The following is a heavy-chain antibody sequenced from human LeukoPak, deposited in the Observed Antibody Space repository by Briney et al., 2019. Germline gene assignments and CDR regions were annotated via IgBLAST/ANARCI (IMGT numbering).Heavy chain of an antibody. J-gene: IGHJ4*02. CDR1: GFTFSSSA. CDR3: AKQLGYCSDGSCYFPY. Sequence: GGSLRLSCAASGFTFSSSAMSWVRQAPGKGLEWDSAISNNGGYTYYADSVQGRFTISRDNSKSTLCLQMNSLRAEDTAVYYCAKQLGYCSDGSCYFPYWGQGTLVTVSS. D-gene: IGHD2-15*01. CDR2: ISNNGGYT. V-gene: IGHV3-23*01.